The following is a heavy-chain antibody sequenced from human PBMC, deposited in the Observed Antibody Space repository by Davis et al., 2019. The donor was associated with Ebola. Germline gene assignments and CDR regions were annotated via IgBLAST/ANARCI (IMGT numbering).Heavy chain of an antibody. D-gene: IGHD1-1*01. CDR2: IVVGRGNT. CDR1: GFTFTSSA. J-gene: IGHJ6*02. Sequence: SVKVPCKASGFTFTSSAMQWVRQARGQRLEWIGWIVVGRGNTNYAQKFQERVTITRELSTSTAYMELSSLRTEDTAVDYCAADPGYSYYYGMDVWGQGTTVTVSS. V-gene: IGHV1-58*02. CDR3: AADPGYSYYYGMDV.